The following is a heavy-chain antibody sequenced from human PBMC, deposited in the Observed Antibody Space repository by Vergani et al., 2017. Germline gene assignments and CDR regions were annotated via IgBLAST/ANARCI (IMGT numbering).Heavy chain of an antibody. CDR2: ISSSSSYI. CDR1: GFTFSSYS. J-gene: IGHJ4*02. V-gene: IGHV3-21*01. CDR3: ARAVYSGSRFDY. D-gene: IGHD1-26*01. Sequence: EVQLVESGGGLVKPGGSLRLSCAASGFTFSSYSMNWVRQAPGKGLGWVSSISSSSSYIYYADSVKGRFTISRDNAKNSRYLQMNSLRAEDTAVYYCARAVYSGSRFDYWGQGTLVTVSS.